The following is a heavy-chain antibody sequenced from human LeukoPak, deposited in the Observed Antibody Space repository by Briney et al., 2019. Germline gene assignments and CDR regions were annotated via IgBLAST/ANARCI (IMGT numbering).Heavy chain of an antibody. Sequence: GGGLRLSFCAPGVPFTKARVSWGRPAPGEGGGGGGRIKSKTDGGTTDYAAPVKGRFTISRDDSKNTLYLQMNSLKTEDTAVYYCTTDENESTHWGQGTLVTVSS. D-gene: IGHD2-2*01. CDR3: TTDENESTH. J-gene: IGHJ4*02. CDR1: GVPFTKAR. V-gene: IGHV3-15*01. CDR2: IKSKTDGGTT.